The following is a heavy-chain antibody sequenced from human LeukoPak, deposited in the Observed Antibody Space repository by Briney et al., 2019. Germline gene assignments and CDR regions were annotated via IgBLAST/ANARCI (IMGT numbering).Heavy chain of an antibody. J-gene: IGHJ4*02. CDR3: ARDLTGTGDY. V-gene: IGHV1-2*02. D-gene: IGHD1-1*01. CDR2: IIPNSGAT. Sequence: ASVKVSCTASGYTFTDYYMHLVRQAPGQGLEWMGWIIPNSGATNYAQKFQGRVTLTRDTSISTAYMELSSLRSDDTAIYYCARDLTGTGDYWGQGTLVTVSS. CDR1: GYTFTDYY.